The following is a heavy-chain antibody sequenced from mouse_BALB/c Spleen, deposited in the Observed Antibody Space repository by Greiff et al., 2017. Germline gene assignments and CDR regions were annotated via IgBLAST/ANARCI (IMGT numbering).Heavy chain of an antibody. CDR2: INPSSGYT. J-gene: IGHJ4*01. CDR1: GYTFTSYT. Sequence: VQLEQSAAELARPGASVMMSCKASGYTFTSYTMHWVKKRPGQGLEWIGYINPSSGYTEYNQKFKDLTTLTADESSTTAYMQQSSLTSEDSAVYYCAKLRYYAMDYWGQGTSVTVSS. V-gene: IGHV1-4*02. CDR3: AKLRYYAMDY. D-gene: IGHD1-1*01.